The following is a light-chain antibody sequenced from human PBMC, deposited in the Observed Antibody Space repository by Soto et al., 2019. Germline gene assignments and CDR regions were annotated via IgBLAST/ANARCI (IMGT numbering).Light chain of an antibody. CDR3: QQSGSSPRFT. Sequence: EIVLTQSPGTLSLSPGERATLSCRASQTVTSNYLAWYQQKPGQAPRLLIYGASRRATGIPDRFSGSGSGTDFALNISRLEPEDFAVYYCQQSGSSPRFTFGPETKVDIK. V-gene: IGKV3-20*01. J-gene: IGKJ3*01. CDR1: QTVTSNY. CDR2: GAS.